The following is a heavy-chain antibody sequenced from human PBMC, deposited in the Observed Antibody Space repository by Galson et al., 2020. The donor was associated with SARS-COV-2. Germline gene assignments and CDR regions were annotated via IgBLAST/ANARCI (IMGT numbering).Heavy chain of an antibody. V-gene: IGHV3-11*04. CDR3: ARASSRSFLFDY. CDR2: ISSSGSTI. Sequence: NSGGSLRLSCAASGFTFSDYYMSWIRQAPGKGLEWVSYISSSGSTIYYADSVKGRFTISRDNAKNSLYLQMNSLRAEDTAVYYCARASSRSFLFDYWGQGTLVTVSS. CDR1: GFTFSDYY. J-gene: IGHJ4*02. D-gene: IGHD1-26*01.